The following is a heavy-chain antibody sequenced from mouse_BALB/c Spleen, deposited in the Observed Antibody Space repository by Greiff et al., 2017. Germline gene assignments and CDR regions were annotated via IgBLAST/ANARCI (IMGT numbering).Heavy chain of an antibody. CDR3: ARWGWLLLFDY. V-gene: IGHV1S81*02. CDR1: GYTFTSYW. CDR2: INPSNGRT. J-gene: IGHJ2*01. Sequence: QVQLQQPGAELVKPGASVKLSCKASGYTFTSYWMHWVKQRPGQGLEWIGEINPSNGRTNYNEKFKSKATLTVDKSSSTAYMQLSSLTSEDSAVYYCARWGWLLLFDYWGQGTTLTVSS. D-gene: IGHD2-3*01.